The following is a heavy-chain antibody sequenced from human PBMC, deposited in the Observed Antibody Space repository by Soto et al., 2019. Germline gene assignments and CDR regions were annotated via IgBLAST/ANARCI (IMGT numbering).Heavy chain of an antibody. Sequence: GGSLRLSCAASGFTFSSFEMNWVRQAPGKGLEWVSFIDTGGYAIYYADSVKGRFTISRDNGKDSLFLQMNSLRAEDTAVYYCARDRRSCSSSSCFKGLDFWGQGT. CDR2: IDTGGYAI. J-gene: IGHJ4*02. CDR3: ARDRRSCSSSSCFKGLDF. D-gene: IGHD2-2*01. V-gene: IGHV3-48*03. CDR1: GFTFSSFE.